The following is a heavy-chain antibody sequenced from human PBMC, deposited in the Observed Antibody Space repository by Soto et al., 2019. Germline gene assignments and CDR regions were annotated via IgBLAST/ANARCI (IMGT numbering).Heavy chain of an antibody. CDR3: PGVASSWGFAFDL. V-gene: IGHV3-23*01. J-gene: IGHJ3*01. CDR1: GFTFSHYA. CDR2: IFGSGAPT. Sequence: EVQLLESGGGLVQPGGSLRLSCAASGFTFSHYAMSWVRQAPGKGLQWVSTIFGSGAPTHYADSVKGRFGISRDNSNNMLFLEKNSVKGEDTAVYYCPGVASSWGFAFDLWGQGTRVAVSS. D-gene: IGHD3-10*01.